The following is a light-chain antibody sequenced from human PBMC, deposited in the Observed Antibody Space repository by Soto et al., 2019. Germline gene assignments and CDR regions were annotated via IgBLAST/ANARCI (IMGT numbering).Light chain of an antibody. CDR2: DVS. CDR1: SSDVGGYNY. CDR3: SSYTSSSTPVV. J-gene: IGLJ2*01. Sequence: QSALTQPASVSGSPGQSITISCTGTSSDVGGYNYVSWYQQHPGKAHKLMIYDVSNRPSGVSNRFSGSKSGNTASLTISGLQAEDEADYYGSSYTSSSTPVVFGGGTKVTVL. V-gene: IGLV2-14*01.